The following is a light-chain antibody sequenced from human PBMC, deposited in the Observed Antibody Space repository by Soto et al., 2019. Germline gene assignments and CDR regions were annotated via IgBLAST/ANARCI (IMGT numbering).Light chain of an antibody. Sequence: EIVLTQSPGTLSLSPGERATLSCRASQSVISPFLAWYQQKVGQAPRLLMYDTSNRATGIPDRFSGSGSGTDFTLTISSLQPEDVAAYYCQKYNSAPITFGGGTKVDNK. CDR2: DTS. CDR3: QKYNSAPIT. J-gene: IGKJ4*01. V-gene: IGKV3-20*01. CDR1: QSVISPF.